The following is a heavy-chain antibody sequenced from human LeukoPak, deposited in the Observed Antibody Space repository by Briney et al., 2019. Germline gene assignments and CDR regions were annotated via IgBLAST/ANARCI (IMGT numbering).Heavy chain of an antibody. D-gene: IGHD3-22*01. Sequence: GGSLRLSCAASGFTLSSYAMSWVRQAPGKGLEWVSAISGSGGSTYYADSVKGRFTISRDNSKNTLYLQMNSLRAEDTAVYYCAKGGVIDYYDSSGHLDYWGQGTLVTVSS. CDR3: AKGGVIDYYDSSGHLDY. J-gene: IGHJ4*02. V-gene: IGHV3-23*01. CDR2: ISGSGGST. CDR1: GFTLSSYA.